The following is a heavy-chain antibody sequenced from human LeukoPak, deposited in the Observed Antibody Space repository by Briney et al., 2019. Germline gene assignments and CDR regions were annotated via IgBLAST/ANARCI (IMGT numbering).Heavy chain of an antibody. CDR2: ISYDGSNK. Sequence: PGGSLRLSCAASGFTFSSYAMHWVRQAPGKGLEWVAVISYDGSNKYYADSVKGRFTISRDNSKNTLYLQMNSLRAEDTAVYYCASWEGGSGSYYIPLLAWGQGTLVTVSS. V-gene: IGHV3-30*04. CDR1: GFTFSSYA. D-gene: IGHD3-10*01. CDR3: ASWEGGSGSYYIPLLA. J-gene: IGHJ4*02.